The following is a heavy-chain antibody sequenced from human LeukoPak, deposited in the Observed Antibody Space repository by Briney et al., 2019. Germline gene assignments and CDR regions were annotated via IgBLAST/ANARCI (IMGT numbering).Heavy chain of an antibody. Sequence: SVKVTCKASGFTFTSSAVQWVRQARGQRLEWIGWIVVGSGNTNYAQKFQERVTITRDMSTSTAYMELSSLRSEDTAVYYCAAGPYCSGGSCYQNWFDPWGQGTLVTVSS. CDR2: IVVGSGNT. CDR3: AAGPYCSGGSCYQNWFDP. D-gene: IGHD2-15*01. CDR1: GFTFTSSA. J-gene: IGHJ5*02. V-gene: IGHV1-58*01.